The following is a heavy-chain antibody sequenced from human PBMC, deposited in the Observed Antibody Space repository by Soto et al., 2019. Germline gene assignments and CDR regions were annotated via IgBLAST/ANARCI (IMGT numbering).Heavy chain of an antibody. Sequence: QVQLQESGPGLVKPSGTLSLTCAVSGGSISSSNWWSWVRQPPGKGLEWIGEIYHSGSTNYNPSLQSRVTISVDKSKNQFSLKLRSVTAAVTAVYYSVRGSSIAAAEARFDYWGQGTMVTVST. J-gene: IGHJ4*02. CDR3: VRGSSIAAAEARFDY. CDR1: GGSISSSNW. D-gene: IGHD6-13*01. CDR2: IYHSGST. V-gene: IGHV4-4*02.